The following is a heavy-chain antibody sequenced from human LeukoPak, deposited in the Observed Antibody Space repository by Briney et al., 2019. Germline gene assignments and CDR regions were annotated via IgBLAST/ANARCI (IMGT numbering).Heavy chain of an antibody. V-gene: IGHV3-23*01. CDR2: ISGSGGRT. J-gene: IGHJ2*01. D-gene: IGHD7-27*01. Sequence: HPGGSLRLSCAASGFTFSSYAMSWVRQAPGKGLGWVSAISGSGGRTYYADSVKGRFTISRDNSKNTLYLQMNSLRAEDTAVYYCAKDGKLGGWYFDLWGRGTLVTVSS. CDR3: AKDGKLGGWYFDL. CDR1: GFTFSSYA.